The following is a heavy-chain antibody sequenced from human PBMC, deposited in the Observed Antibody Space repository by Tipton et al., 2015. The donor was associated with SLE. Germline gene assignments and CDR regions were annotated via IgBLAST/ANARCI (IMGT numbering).Heavy chain of an antibody. V-gene: IGHV4-38-2*02. CDR2: IYHSGCT. D-gene: IGHD1-14*01. Sequence: TLSLACTISGYSISSGYYWGWIRQPPGKGLEWIGSIYHSGCTYCNPSLKSRVTISVDMSKNQFSLKLSSVTAADTAVYYCARGGDGPPVDYWGQGTLVTVSS. CDR1: GYSISSGYY. J-gene: IGHJ4*02. CDR3: ARGGDGPPVDY.